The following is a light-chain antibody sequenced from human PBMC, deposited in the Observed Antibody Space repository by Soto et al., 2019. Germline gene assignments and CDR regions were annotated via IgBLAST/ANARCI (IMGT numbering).Light chain of an antibody. CDR2: GAS. V-gene: IGKV3-15*01. CDR3: QQYNNWPYT. J-gene: IGKJ2*01. CDR1: QSVSSN. Sequence: EIVMTQSPATLSVSPGERAALSCRASQSVSSNFAWYQQKPGQAPRLLIYGASTRATGIPARFSGSGSGTEFTLTISSLQSEDFAVYYCQQYNNWPYTFGQGTKLAI.